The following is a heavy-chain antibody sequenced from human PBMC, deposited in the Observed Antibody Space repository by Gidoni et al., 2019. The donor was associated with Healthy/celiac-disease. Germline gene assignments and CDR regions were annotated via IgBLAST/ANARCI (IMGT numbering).Heavy chain of an antibody. CDR3: ARSGIRGNANIHLRWRLDY. J-gene: IGHJ4*02. D-gene: IGHD5-18*01. CDR2: ISHSGST. CDR1: GGSFSGYY. V-gene: IGHV4-34*01. Sequence: QVQLQQWGAGLLKPSETLSLTCAVYGGSFSGYYWSWIRQPPGKGLEWIGEISHSGSTNYNPSLKSRVTISVDTSTNQFSLKLSSVTAADTAVYYCARSGIRGNANIHLRWRLDYWGQGPLVTVSS.